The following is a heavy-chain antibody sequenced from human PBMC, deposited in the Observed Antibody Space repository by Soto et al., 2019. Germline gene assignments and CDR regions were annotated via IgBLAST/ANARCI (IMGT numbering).Heavy chain of an antibody. CDR2: I. CDR3: AHRTTTVTWRFDP. Sequence: QITLKESGPTLVKPTQTLTLTCTFSGFSLTTSGVGVGWIRQPPGKALEWLALILKSRLTITKDTSKNQVVLTMTNMEPADTATYFCAHRTTTVTWRFDPWGQGTLVTVSS. CDR1: GFSLTTSGVG. V-gene: IGHV2-5*01. J-gene: IGHJ5*02. D-gene: IGHD4-17*01.